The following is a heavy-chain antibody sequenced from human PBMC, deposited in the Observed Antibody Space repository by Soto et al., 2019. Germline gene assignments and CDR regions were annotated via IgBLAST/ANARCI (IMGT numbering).Heavy chain of an antibody. V-gene: IGHV3-15*01. CDR2: MKSKSEGETT. CDR1: GFTFNNAW. J-gene: IGHJ4*02. D-gene: IGHD3-22*01. Sequence: GGSLRLSCAASGFTFNNAWMGWVRQAPGQGLEWVGHMKSKSEGETTDYAAPVKGRFTISRDDSKNTVYLQMNSLTTEDTAVYYCTAQFYFDTSGYSFDLWGQGTLVTVSS. CDR3: TAQFYFDTSGYSFDL.